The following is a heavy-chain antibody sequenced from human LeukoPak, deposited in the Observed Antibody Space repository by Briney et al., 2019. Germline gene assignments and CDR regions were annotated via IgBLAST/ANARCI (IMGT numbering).Heavy chain of an antibody. D-gene: IGHD4-11*01. J-gene: IGHJ6*03. Sequence: PGGSLRLSCAVSGFPFSTFWMSWVRQAPGKGLEWVANINQDGSEKYYVDSVRGRFAISRDNAKNSLYLQMNSLRAEDTAVYYCARASNIYYYYYMDVWGKGTTVTVSS. CDR2: INQDGSEK. CDR3: ARASNIYYYYYMDV. V-gene: IGHV3-7*01. CDR1: GFPFSTFW.